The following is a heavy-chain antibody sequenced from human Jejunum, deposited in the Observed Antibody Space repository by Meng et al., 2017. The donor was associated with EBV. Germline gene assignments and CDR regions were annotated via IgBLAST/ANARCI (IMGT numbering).Heavy chain of an antibody. CDR1: GGSVNSGNVY. J-gene: IGHJ4*02. D-gene: IGHD5-12*01. CDR3: AGLRYSGYDRAFDY. V-gene: IGHV4-61*01. Sequence: QLQLQESGPGLVKPSETLSLTCTVSGGSVNSGNVYWSWIRQPPGKGLEWIGYIYYSGSTNYIPSLKSRVTISLDTSKNQFSLKPSSVTAADTAVYYCAGLRYSGYDRAFDYWGQGALVTVSS. CDR2: IYYSGST.